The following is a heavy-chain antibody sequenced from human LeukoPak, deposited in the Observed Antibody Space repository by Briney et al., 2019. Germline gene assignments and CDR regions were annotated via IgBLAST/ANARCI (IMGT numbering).Heavy chain of an antibody. CDR2: IYSSGST. V-gene: IGHV4-4*07. D-gene: IGHD2-15*01. Sequence: PSETLSLTCTVSGGSIRSDYWRWLRQPAGKGREWMGRIYSSGSTNYNPSLKRRVTISVDKSRNQFSLNLTSVTAAATAVYYCARDGNGSRAFDFWGQGTLVTVFS. CDR1: GGSIRSDY. CDR3: ARDGNGSRAFDF. J-gene: IGHJ4*02.